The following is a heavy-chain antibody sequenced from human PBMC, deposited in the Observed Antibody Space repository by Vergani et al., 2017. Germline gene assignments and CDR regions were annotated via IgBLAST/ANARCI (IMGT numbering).Heavy chain of an antibody. CDR3: ASSVVVTAATEHDAFDI. J-gene: IGHJ3*02. CDR1: GYSFTSYW. Sequence: EVQLVQSGAEVKKPGESLQISCKGSGYSFTSYWIGWVRQMPGKGMEWMGIIYPGDSDTRYSPSFQGQVTISADKSISTAYLQWSSLKASDTAMYYCASSVVVTAATEHDAFDIWGQGTMVTVSS. CDR2: IYPGDSDT. V-gene: IGHV5-51*01. D-gene: IGHD2-21*02.